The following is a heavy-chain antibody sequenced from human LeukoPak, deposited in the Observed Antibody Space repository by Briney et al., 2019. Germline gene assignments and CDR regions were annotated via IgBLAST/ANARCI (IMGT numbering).Heavy chain of an antibody. Sequence: GGSLRLSCAASGFTFSSYGMSRVRQAPGKGLEWVSTISNSAGSTYYADSVKGRFTISRDNSKNTLYLQMNSLRAEDTAVYYCAKSRTPLWFGESEGYYFDYWGQGTLVTVSS. J-gene: IGHJ4*02. V-gene: IGHV3-23*01. CDR3: AKSRTPLWFGESEGYYFDY. CDR1: GFTFSSYG. CDR2: ISNSAGST. D-gene: IGHD3-10*01.